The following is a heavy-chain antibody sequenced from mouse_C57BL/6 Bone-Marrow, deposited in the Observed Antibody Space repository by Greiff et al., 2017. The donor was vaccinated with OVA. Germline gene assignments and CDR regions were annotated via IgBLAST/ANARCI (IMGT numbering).Heavy chain of an antibody. Sequence: VQLQQSGAELVKPGASVKISCKASGYAFSSYWMNWVKQRPGKGLEWIGQIYPGDGDTNYNGKFKGKATLTADKSSSTAYMQLSSLTSEDSAVYFCARDDGYYLWYFDVWGTGTTVTVSS. CDR3: ARDDGYYLWYFDV. D-gene: IGHD2-3*01. CDR1: GYAFSSYW. J-gene: IGHJ1*03. CDR2: IYPGDGDT. V-gene: IGHV1-80*01.